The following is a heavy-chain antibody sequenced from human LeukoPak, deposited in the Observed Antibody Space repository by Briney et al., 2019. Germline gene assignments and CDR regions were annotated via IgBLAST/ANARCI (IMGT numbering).Heavy chain of an antibody. CDR3: AKTVPRYGGGDCYPSVNWFDP. CDR2: ISGSGGST. J-gene: IGHJ5*02. CDR1: GFTFSSYA. D-gene: IGHD2-21*02. Sequence: SGGSLRLSCAASGFTFSSYAMSWVRQAPGKGLEWVSAISGSGGSTYYADSVKGLFTISRDNFKNTLYLQMNSLRAEDTAVYYCAKTVPRYGGGDCYPSVNWFDPWGQGTLVTVSS. V-gene: IGHV3-23*01.